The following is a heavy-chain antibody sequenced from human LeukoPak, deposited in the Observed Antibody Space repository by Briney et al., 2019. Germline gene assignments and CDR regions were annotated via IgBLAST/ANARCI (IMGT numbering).Heavy chain of an antibody. CDR3: ARGGGMATNGEFDY. CDR1: GGSISSYY. V-gene: IGHV4-59*01. CDR2: IYYSGST. D-gene: IGHD5-24*01. J-gene: IGHJ4*02. Sequence: PSETLSLTCTVSGGSISSYYWSWIRQPPGKGLEWIGYIYYSGSTNYNPSLKSRVTISVDTSKNQFSLKLSSVTAADTAVYYCARGGGMATNGEFDYWGQGTLVTVSS.